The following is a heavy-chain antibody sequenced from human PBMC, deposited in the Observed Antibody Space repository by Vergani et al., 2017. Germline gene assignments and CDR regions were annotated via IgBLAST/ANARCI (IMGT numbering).Heavy chain of an antibody. CDR1: GGSFSGYY. CDR3: ARRSYGLDY. J-gene: IGHJ4*02. D-gene: IGHD3-10*01. V-gene: IGHV4-34*01. Sequence: QVQLQQWGAGLLKPSETLSLTCAVYGGSFSGYYWSWIRQPPGKGLEWIGEINHSGSTNYNPSLKSRVTISVDTSKNQFSLKLSAVTVADTAVYYCARRSYGLDYWGQGTLVTVSS. CDR2: INHSGST.